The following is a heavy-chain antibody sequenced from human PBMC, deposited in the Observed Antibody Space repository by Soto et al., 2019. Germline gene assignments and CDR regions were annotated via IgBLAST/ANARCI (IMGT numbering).Heavy chain of an antibody. J-gene: IGHJ2*01. CDR1: GLSFSIYN. V-gene: IGHV3-21*01. CDR2: ITDRSTYI. D-gene: IGHD5-18*01. CDR3: ERGVGASSNGSVLGYLD. Sequence: GGSLRLSCTASGLSFSIYNLNWVRQAPGKGLEWVSSITDRSTYIYYADSVKGRFTTSRDNAKNSLYLQMNSLTVEDTAVYYCERGVGASSNGSVLGYLD.